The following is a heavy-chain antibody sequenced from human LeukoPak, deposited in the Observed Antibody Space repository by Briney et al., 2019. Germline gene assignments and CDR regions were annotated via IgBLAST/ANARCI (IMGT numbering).Heavy chain of an antibody. D-gene: IGHD3-22*01. J-gene: IGHJ4*02. V-gene: IGHV1-18*01. Sequence: ASVKVSCKASGYTFTSYGISWVRQAPGQRLEWMGWISAYNGNTNYAQKLQGRVTMTTDTSTSTAYMELRSLRSDDTAVYYCARDDYYDSSGYFDYWGQGTLVTVSS. CDR1: GYTFTSYG. CDR2: ISAYNGNT. CDR3: ARDDYYDSSGYFDY.